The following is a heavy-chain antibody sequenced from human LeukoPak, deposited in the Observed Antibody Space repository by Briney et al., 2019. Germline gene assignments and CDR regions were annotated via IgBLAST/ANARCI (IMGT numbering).Heavy chain of an antibody. V-gene: IGHV3-72*01. CDR1: GFTFSDHY. D-gene: IGHD1-26*01. CDR2: TKNKANSYTT. CDR3: ASWDSGSCSD. J-gene: IGHJ4*02. Sequence: GGSLRLSCAASGFTFSDHYMDWVRQAPGKGLESVGRTKNKANSYTTEYAASVKGRFTISRDESKDSLYLQMNSLKTEDTAVYYCASWDSGSCSDWGQGTLVTVSS.